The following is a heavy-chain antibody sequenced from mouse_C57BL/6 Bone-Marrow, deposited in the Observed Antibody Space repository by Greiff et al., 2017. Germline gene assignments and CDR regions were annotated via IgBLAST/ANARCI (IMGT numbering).Heavy chain of an antibody. CDR2: IPPNSGST. CDR1: GYTFTSYW. CDR3: AKEQLRLLYYFDY. D-gene: IGHD3-2*02. J-gene: IGHJ2*01. Sequence: QVQLQQPGAELVKPGASVKLSCKASGYTFTSYWMHWVKQRPGQGLEWIGMIPPNSGSTNYNEKFKSKATLTVDKSSSTAYMQLSSLTSEDSAVYYCAKEQLRLLYYFDYWGQNNTHTVSS. V-gene: IGHV1-64*01.